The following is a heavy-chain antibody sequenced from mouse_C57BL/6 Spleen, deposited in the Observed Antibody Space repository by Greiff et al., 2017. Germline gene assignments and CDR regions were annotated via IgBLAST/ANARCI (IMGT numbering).Heavy chain of an antibody. D-gene: IGHD1-1*01. Sequence: QVQLQQPGAELVKPGASVKLSCKASGYTFTSYWMQWVKQRPGQGLEWIGEIDPSDSYTNYNQKFKGKATLTVDTSSSTAYMQLSSLTSEDSAVYYCAREGGELSRGYFDDWGQGTTLTVSS. CDR3: AREGGELSRGYFDD. CDR2: IDPSDSYT. V-gene: IGHV1-50*01. CDR1: GYTFTSYW. J-gene: IGHJ2*01.